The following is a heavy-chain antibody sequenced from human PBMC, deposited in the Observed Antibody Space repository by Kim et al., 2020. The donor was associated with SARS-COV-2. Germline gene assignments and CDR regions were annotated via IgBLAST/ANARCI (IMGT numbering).Heavy chain of an antibody. Sequence: YVASVKARFTNSRDNYQNTLYLQTNSLRAEDTAVYYCAKGFVGGGGSYLIDYWGQGTLVTVSS. CDR3: AKGFVGGGGSYLIDY. V-gene: IGHV3-33*06. D-gene: IGHD1-26*01. J-gene: IGHJ4*02.